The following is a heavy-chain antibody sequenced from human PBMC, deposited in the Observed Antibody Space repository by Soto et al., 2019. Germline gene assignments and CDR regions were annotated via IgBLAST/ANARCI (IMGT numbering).Heavy chain of an antibody. Sequence: SETLPLTCTVSGGSITIGGYSWSWILQSLGQGLEWIGYSYQSGSAFYNPSLKTRATILVDRSKNQFSLNLTAVTAADAAVYYCARAVYGVDLWGHRTPVTV. J-gene: IGHJ6*02. CDR2: SYQSGSA. V-gene: IGHV4-30-2*06. CDR3: ARAVYGVDL. CDR1: GGSITIGGYS.